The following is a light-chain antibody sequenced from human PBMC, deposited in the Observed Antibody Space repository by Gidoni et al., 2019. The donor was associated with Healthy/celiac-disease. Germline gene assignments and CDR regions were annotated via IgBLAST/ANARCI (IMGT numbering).Light chain of an antibody. V-gene: IGKV1-33*01. CDR3: QQYDKLLGT. CDR2: DAS. CDR1: QDISNY. J-gene: IGKJ5*01. Sequence: DIQMTQSPSSLSASVGNRVTITCQASQDISNYLNWYQQKPGKAPKLLIYDASHLETGVPSRFSGRGSGTDFTITITSLQPGVIATYYGQQYDKLLGTFGQGTRLEIK.